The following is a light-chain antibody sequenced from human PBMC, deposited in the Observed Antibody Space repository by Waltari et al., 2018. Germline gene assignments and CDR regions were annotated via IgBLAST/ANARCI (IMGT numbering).Light chain of an antibody. CDR2: ETN. CDR3: CTFAGRGIYV. Sequence: QFALTQPASVSGSPGQSITIPCTAPTSDVDILPLVSWSQRQPGCNPKLLLYETNTRPSGMFNRFSGSKSGKTASLTISGLQAEDEADYFCCTFAGRGIYVCGPGTQVTVL. CDR1: TSDVDILPL. J-gene: IGLJ1*01. V-gene: IGLV2-23*01.